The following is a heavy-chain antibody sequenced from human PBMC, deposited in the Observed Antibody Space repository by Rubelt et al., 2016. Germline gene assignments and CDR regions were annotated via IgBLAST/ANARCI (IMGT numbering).Heavy chain of an antibody. J-gene: IGHJ6*02. CDR2: IYPGDSDT. Sequence: GESLKISCKGSGYSFSSYWIAWVRQMPGKGLEWMGIIYPGDSDTTYSPSFQGQVTISADKSITTAYLQWSSLKASDTAMYYCARRGVITMVRGVIIHDMSDYYYYYSMDVWGQGTTVTVSS. CDR3: ARRGVITMVRGVIIHDMSDYYYYYSMDV. CDR1: GYSFSSYW. D-gene: IGHD3-10*01. V-gene: IGHV5-51*03.